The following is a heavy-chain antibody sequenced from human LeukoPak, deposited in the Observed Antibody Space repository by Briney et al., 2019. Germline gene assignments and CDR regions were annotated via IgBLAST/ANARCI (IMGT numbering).Heavy chain of an antibody. V-gene: IGHV1-69*04. Sequence: AASVKVSCKASGGAFSDAISWARRAPGQGLEWMGRIIPFRSIVNYGQTFQDRVTISADTSTTTVFMELSSLTSEDTALYYCATGPYNGVYHFDYWGQGTLVTVSS. CDR1: GGAFSDA. J-gene: IGHJ4*02. CDR3: ATGPYNGVYHFDY. CDR2: IIPFRSIV. D-gene: IGHD1-1*01.